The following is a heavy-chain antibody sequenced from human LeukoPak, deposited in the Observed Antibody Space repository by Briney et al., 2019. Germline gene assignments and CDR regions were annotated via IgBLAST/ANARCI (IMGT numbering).Heavy chain of an antibody. Sequence: PGGSLRLSCAASGLTFSSHWMHWVRQAPGKGLVWVSRITNDGSSTTYADSVKGRFTISRDNAKNTLYLQMSGLRAEDTAVYYCARDYGSGTYYNGYFDYWGQGTLVTVSS. CDR1: GLTFSSHW. D-gene: IGHD3-10*01. CDR2: ITNDGSST. CDR3: ARDYGSGTYYNGYFDY. V-gene: IGHV3-74*01. J-gene: IGHJ4*02.